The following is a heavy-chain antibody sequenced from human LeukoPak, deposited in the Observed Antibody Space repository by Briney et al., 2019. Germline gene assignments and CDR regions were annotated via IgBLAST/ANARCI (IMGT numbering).Heavy chain of an antibody. CDR2: VNPDGGNT. J-gene: IGHJ4*02. CDR3: TKRVKYGGTWDHFAD. V-gene: IGHV3-23*01. CDR1: GFTFDNYR. Sequence: PGGSLRLSCAASGFTFDNYRMSWVRQAPGKGLEWVSTVNPDGGNTYYADSVKGRFTISRDNSKSTLILQMNSLRVEDTALYYCTKRVKYGGTWDHFADWGQGTLVTVSS. D-gene: IGHD1-26*01.